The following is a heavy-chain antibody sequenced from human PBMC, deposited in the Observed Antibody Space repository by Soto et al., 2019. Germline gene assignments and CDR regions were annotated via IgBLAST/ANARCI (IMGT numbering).Heavy chain of an antibody. D-gene: IGHD3-22*01. CDR1: GGTFSSYA. CDR2: IIPIFGTA. Sequence: VQLVQSGAEGKKPGSSVKVSCKAYGGTFSSYAISWVRQAPGQGLEWMGGIIPIFGTANYAQKIQGRVTIPAVESTSTGYMVLSGLISEDMAVYYCARAVYSYDSSGYFEDDYFDYFGQGTLVTVSS. V-gene: IGHV1-69*01. J-gene: IGHJ4*02. CDR3: ARAVYSYDSSGYFEDDYFDY.